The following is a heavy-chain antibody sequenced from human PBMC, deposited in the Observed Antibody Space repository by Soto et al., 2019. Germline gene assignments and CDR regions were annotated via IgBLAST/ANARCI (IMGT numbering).Heavy chain of an antibody. CDR1: DGSVSSSIYY. CDR3: ARSSAGAWD. Sequence: PSGTLALTCTVSDGSVSSSIYYWSWIRQPPGKGLEWIGYIYYTGSTNYNSSLKSRVTISIDTSKNQFSLRLSSVTAADTAIYFCARSSAGAWDWGQGTLVTVSS. CDR2: IYYTGST. V-gene: IGHV4-61*01. D-gene: IGHD6-19*01. J-gene: IGHJ4*02.